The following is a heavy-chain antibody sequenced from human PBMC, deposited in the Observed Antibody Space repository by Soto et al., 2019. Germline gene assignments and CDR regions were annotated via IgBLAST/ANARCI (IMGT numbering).Heavy chain of an antibody. V-gene: IGHV4-39*01. Sequence: SENLSLTCTVSRGSISSSYYWCGVPQPPGKELQWIGSVYYHGPTYYNPSLRGRVTISIDTSENFSLKLSSVTAADTAVYYCASHILTVLIPDFDYRGQRTLVTVS. D-gene: IGHD3-9*01. CDR3: ASHILTVLIPDFDY. J-gene: IGHJ4*02. CDR2: VYYHGPT. CDR1: RGSISSSYY.